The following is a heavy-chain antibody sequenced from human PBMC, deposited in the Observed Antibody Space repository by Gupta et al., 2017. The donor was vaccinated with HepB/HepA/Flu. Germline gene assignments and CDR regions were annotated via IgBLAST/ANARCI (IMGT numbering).Heavy chain of an antibody. CDR3: ARDGFYYYYGMDV. CDR2: ISYDGSNK. Sequence: QVQLVELGGGVVQPGRSLRLSCAASAFTFTSYAIPLVRQAPGKGLEWVAVISYDGSNKYYADSVKGRFTISRDNPKNTLYLQMNSLRAEDTAVYYCARDGFYYYYGMDVWGQGTTVTVSS. D-gene: IGHD6-25*01. V-gene: IGHV3-30-3*01. CDR1: AFTFTSYA. J-gene: IGHJ6*02.